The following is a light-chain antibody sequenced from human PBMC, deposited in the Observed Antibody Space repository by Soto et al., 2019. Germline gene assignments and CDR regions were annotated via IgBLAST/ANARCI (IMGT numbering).Light chain of an antibody. Sequence: EMLMTQSPATLGVSLGERGSRSCTASQSISTNLAWYQQKPCQAPRLLIYGASPRATGLPARFSGSGSGTDFTLTISSLQPAHFAGYSAQPYNTWPPTTFGQGTRLEIK. J-gene: IGKJ5*01. CDR2: GAS. CDR3: QPYNTWPPTT. CDR1: QSISTN. V-gene: IGKV3-15*01.